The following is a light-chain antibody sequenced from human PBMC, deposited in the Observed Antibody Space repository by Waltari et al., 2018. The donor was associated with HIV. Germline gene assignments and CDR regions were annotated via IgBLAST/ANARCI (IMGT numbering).Light chain of an antibody. CDR1: SSDVGAYNY. V-gene: IGLV2-14*03. Sequence: QSVLTQPASVSGSPGQSITISCTGTSSDVGAYNYVSWYQQYPGKVPKLMIYDVSNRPSGVSKRFSGSKSGNTASLTISGLQAEDEADYYCSSYTSSSTHVFGTGTKVTVL. J-gene: IGLJ1*01. CDR2: DVS. CDR3: SSYTSSSTHV.